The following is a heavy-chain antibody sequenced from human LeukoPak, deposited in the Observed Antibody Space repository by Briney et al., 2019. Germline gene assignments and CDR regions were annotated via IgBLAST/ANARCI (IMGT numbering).Heavy chain of an antibody. J-gene: IGHJ4*02. CDR2: ISSGSST. V-gene: IGHV3-53*01. D-gene: IGHD5-18*01. Sequence: PGGSLRLSCAASGVSVSNNYMTWVRQAPGRGLEWVSLISSGSSTYYADSVKGRFTISIDNSKNTLYLQMNRLRAEDTAVYYCARGYSDRLFFVYWGQGTLVTVSS. CDR3: ARGYSDRLFFVY. CDR1: GVSVSNNY.